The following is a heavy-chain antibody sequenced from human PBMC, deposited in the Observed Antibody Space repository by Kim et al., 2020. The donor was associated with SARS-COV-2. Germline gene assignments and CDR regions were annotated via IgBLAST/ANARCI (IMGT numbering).Heavy chain of an antibody. V-gene: IGHV4-34*01. CDR3: ARDSGTTIFGVVIPDAFDI. Sequence: SETLSLTCAVYGGSFSGYYWSWIRQPPGKGLEWIGEINHSGSTNYNPSLKSRVTISVDTSKNQFSLKLSSVTAADTAVYYCARDSGTTIFGVVIPDAFDIWGQGTMVTVSS. J-gene: IGHJ3*02. CDR1: GGSFSGYY. D-gene: IGHD3-3*01. CDR2: INHSGST.